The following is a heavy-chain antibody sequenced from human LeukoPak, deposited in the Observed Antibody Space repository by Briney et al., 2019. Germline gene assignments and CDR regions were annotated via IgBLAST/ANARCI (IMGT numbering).Heavy chain of an antibody. CDR2: INHSGST. CDR3: ARGLLGNLKSYEERNFDY. Sequence: PSETLSLTCAVYGGSFSGYYWSWIRQPPGKGLEWIGEINHSGSTNYNPSLKSRVTISVDTSKNQFSLKLSSVTAADTAVYYCARGLLGNLKSYEERNFDYWGQGTLVTVSS. V-gene: IGHV4-34*01. J-gene: IGHJ4*02. D-gene: IGHD7-27*01. CDR1: GGSFSGYY.